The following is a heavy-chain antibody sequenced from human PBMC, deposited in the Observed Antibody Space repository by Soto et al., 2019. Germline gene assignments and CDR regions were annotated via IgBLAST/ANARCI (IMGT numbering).Heavy chain of an antibody. CDR3: ARDLYRS. CDR1: GFTFSSYA. Sequence: VGSLRLSCASSGFTFSSYAMHWVRQAPGKGLEWVAVISYDGSNKYYADSVKGRFTISRDNSKNTLYLQMNSLRAEDTAVYYCARDLYRSWGQGTTVTVSS. CDR2: ISYDGSNK. J-gene: IGHJ6*01. V-gene: IGHV3-30-3*01. D-gene: IGHD3-16*02.